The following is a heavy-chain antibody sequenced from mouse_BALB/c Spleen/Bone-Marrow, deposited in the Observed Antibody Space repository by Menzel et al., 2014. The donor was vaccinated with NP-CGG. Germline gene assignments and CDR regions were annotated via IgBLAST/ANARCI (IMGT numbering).Heavy chain of an antibody. J-gene: IGHJ4*01. V-gene: IGHV1-80*01. CDR2: IYPRDGDT. CDR3: ASVYDYGMVYAMDY. CDR1: GYAFSNYG. D-gene: IGHD2-4*01. Sequence: VKLMESGAELMRPGSSVNISCKASGYAFSNYGMNWVKQRPGQGLEWIGQIYPRDGDTNYNGKFKGRVTLTADKSSSTAYMQLSSLTSEDSAVYFCASVYDYGMVYAMDYWDQGASVAVAS.